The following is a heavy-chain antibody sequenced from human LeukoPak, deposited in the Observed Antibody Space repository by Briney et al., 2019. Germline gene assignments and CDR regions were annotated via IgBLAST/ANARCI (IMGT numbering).Heavy chain of an antibody. J-gene: IGHJ5*02. CDR1: GASITSTNW. V-gene: IGHV4-4*02. D-gene: IGHD2-2*01. CDR2: MQHSGRT. CDR3: ARAQEGCSRSSCYLGP. Sequence: SETLSLTCAISGASITSTNWWVWVRQPPGKGLERIGEMQHSGRTNYNPSLRSRVAMSLDKSNNQFYLRLSSVAAADAALYYCARAQEGCSRSSCYLGPWGQGTQVTVSS.